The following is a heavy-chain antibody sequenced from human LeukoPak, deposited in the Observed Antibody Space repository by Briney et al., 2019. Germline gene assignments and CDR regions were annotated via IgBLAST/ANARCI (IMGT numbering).Heavy chain of an antibody. CDR3: AKELLRYFDWLYYFDY. Sequence: GGSLRLSCAASGFTFSSYAMSWVRQAPGKGLEWVSAISGSGGSTYYADPVKRRFTISRDNSKNTLYLQMNSLRAEDTAVYYCAKELLRYFDWLYYFDYWGQGTLATVSS. J-gene: IGHJ4*02. D-gene: IGHD3-9*01. V-gene: IGHV3-23*01. CDR1: GFTFSSYA. CDR2: ISGSGGST.